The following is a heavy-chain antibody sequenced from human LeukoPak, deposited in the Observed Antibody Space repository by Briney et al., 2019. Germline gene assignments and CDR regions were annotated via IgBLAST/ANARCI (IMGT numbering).Heavy chain of an antibody. CDR1: GFTFSDYY. V-gene: IGHV3-11*01. CDR2: ISSSGSTI. CDR3: AKLTGDDFWSGYEYYFDY. J-gene: IGHJ4*02. D-gene: IGHD3-3*01. Sequence: GSLRLSCAASGFTFSDYYMSWIRQAPGKGLEWVSYISSSGSTIYYADSVKGRFTISRDNSKNTLYLQMNSLRAEDTAVYYCAKLTGDDFWSGYEYYFDYWGQGTLVTVSS.